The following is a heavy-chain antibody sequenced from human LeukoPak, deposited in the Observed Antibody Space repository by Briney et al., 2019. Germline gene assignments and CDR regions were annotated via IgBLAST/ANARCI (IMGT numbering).Heavy chain of an antibody. D-gene: IGHD1-26*01. V-gene: IGHV3-11*01. CDR3: ARDLLRRGSYSDSFDY. CDR2: ISSSGSTI. CDR1: GFTFSDYY. J-gene: IGHJ4*02. Sequence: GGSLRLSCAASGFTFSDYYMSWIRQAPGKGLEWVSYISSSGSTIYYADSVKGRFSISRDNAKNSLYLQMNSLRAEDTAVYYCARDLLRRGSYSDSFDYWGQGTLVTVSS.